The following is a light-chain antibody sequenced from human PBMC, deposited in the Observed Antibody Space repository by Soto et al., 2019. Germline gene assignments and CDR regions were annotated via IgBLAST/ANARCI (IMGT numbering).Light chain of an antibody. CDR3: QQYGSSRT. Sequence: EIVLTQSPGTLSLSPGGRATLSCRASQSVSSSYLAWYQQKPGQAPRLLIYGASSRATGIPDRFSGSGSGTDFTLTISRLEREDFAVYYCQQYGSSRTFGQGTKVDIK. CDR1: QSVSSSY. CDR2: GAS. V-gene: IGKV3-20*01. J-gene: IGKJ1*01.